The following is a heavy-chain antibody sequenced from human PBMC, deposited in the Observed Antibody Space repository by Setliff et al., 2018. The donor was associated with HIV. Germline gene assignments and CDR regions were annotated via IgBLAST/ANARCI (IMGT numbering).Heavy chain of an antibody. Sequence: GGSLRLSCAASGFIFSSYAMHWVRQAPGKGLEWVAVMSYDGNNKYYADSVKGRFTISRDNSKNTLFLQMNSLRAEDTAVYYCVRGLAAAGGYAMDVWGQGTTVTVSS. CDR1: GFIFSSYA. CDR3: VRGLAAAGGYAMDV. J-gene: IGHJ6*02. D-gene: IGHD6-13*01. V-gene: IGHV3-30*07. CDR2: MSYDGNNK.